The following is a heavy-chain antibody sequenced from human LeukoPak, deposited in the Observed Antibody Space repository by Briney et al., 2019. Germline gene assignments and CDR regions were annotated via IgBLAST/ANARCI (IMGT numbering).Heavy chain of an antibody. CDR2: IYTSGST. CDR1: GGSFSSYY. V-gene: IGHV4-4*07. Sequence: PSETLSLTCTVSGGSFSSYYWSWIWQPAGKGLEWIGRIYTSGSTNYNPSLKSRVTMSVDTSKNQFSLKLRSVTAADTAVYYCAREIGSGRGYVWGSYRESSYNWFDPWGQGTLVTVSS. CDR3: AREIGSGRGYVWGSYRESSYNWFDP. J-gene: IGHJ5*02. D-gene: IGHD3-16*02.